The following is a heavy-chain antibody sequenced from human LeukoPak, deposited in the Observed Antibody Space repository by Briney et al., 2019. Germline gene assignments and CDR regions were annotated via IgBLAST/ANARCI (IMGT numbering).Heavy chain of an antibody. J-gene: IGHJ6*02. CDR2: INGDGRNI. V-gene: IGHV3-74*01. D-gene: IGHD3-9*01. Sequence: GGSLRLSCVASGFTFSSYWMHWVRQDPRKGLVWVSRINGDGRNINYADSVRGRFTISRDNAKNTLYLQINTLRVEDTAVYYCTRDLMDYDVSTGLHHYYMDVWGQGTTVTVSS. CDR1: GFTFSSYW. CDR3: TRDLMDYDVSTGLHHYYMDV.